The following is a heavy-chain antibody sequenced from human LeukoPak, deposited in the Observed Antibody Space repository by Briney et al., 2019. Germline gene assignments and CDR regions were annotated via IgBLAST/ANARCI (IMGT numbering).Heavy chain of an antibody. CDR2: IIPIFGTA. V-gene: IGHV1-69*05. CDR3: ARGRGLSTYAFDI. D-gene: IGHD5/OR15-5a*01. J-gene: IGHJ3*02. CDR1: GGTFSSYA. Sequence: SVKVSCKASGGTFSSYAISWVRQAPGEGLEWMGGIIPIFGTANYAQKFQGRVTITTDESTSTAYMELSSLRSEDTAVYYCARGRGLSTYAFDIWGQGTMVTVSS.